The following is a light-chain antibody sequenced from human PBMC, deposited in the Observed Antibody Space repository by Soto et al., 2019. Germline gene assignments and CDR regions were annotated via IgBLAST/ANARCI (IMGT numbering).Light chain of an antibody. V-gene: IGLV7-46*01. J-gene: IGLJ2*01. Sequence: QAVVTQEPSLTVSPGGTVTLTCDSSTGPVTSGHWPYWLQQKPGQAPRTLISATSKKHSWTPARFSGSLLGGKAALTLSGAQPEDEADYYCCLSYSGARPVVFGGGTKVTVL. CDR3: CLSYSGARPVV. CDR1: TGPVTSGHW. CDR2: ATS.